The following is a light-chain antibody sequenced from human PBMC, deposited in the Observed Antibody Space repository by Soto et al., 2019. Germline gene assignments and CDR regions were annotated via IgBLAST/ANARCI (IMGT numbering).Light chain of an antibody. V-gene: IGKV3-11*01. CDR3: HQRSNWPRT. CDR2: NAS. Sequence: EFVLTQSPGTLSLFPGERATLSCRASQSVRTYLAWYQQKPGQAPRLLISNASNRATGIPARFSGSGSGTDFTLTISSLEAEDFAVYYCHQRSNWPRTFGGGTKVDIK. CDR1: QSVRTY. J-gene: IGKJ4*01.